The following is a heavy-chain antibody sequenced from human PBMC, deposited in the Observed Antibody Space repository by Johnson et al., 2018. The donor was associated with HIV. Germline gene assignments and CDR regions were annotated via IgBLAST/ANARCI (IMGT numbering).Heavy chain of an antibody. J-gene: IGHJ3*01. D-gene: IGHD3-10*01. CDR3: ARDAYYGSGSYSQRNTFDV. CDR1: QFTFSRYY. Sequence: QVQLVESGGGLAKPTWSPRLSCAASQFTFSRYYMKCVRQAPGKGLEWVTIISYDGSNKYYADSVKGRFTISRDNSKNTLYLQMNSLRPEDTAVYYCARDAYYGSGSYSQRNTFDVWGQGTMVAVSS. V-gene: IGHV3-30*03. CDR2: ISYDGSNK.